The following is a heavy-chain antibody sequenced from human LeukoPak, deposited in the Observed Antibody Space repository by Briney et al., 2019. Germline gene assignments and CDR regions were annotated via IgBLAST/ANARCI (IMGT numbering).Heavy chain of an antibody. CDR2: IYYTGST. CDR1: GGSISNYY. CDR3: VRHVAPDMDYFDY. J-gene: IGHJ4*02. D-gene: IGHD2-15*01. Sequence: PSETLSLTCIVSGGSISNYYWTWIRQPPGKGLEWIGYIYYTGSTNYNPSLKSRVTISVDTSKNQFSLKLSSVTAADTAVYHCVRHVAPDMDYFDYWGQGTLVTVSS. V-gene: IGHV4-59*08.